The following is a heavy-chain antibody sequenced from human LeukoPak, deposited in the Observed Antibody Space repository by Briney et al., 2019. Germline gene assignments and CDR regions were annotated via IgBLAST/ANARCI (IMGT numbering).Heavy chain of an antibody. Sequence: SETLSLTCTVSGGSISSSSYYWGWIRQPPGKGLEWIGSIYYSGSTYYNPSLKSRVTISVDPSKNQFSLKLSSVTAADTAVYYCARTAAAGNNNWFDPWGQGTLVTVSS. CDR1: GGSISSSSYY. CDR2: IYYSGST. J-gene: IGHJ5*02. CDR3: ARTAAAGNNNWFDP. V-gene: IGHV4-39*07. D-gene: IGHD6-13*01.